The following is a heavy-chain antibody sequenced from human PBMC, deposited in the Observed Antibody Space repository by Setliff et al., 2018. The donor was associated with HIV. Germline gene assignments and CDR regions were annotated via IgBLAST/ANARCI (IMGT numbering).Heavy chain of an antibody. D-gene: IGHD1-26*01. V-gene: IGHV3-7*03. CDR1: GFRFRSYW. J-gene: IGHJ4*02. Sequence: GGSLRLSCAASGFRFRSYWMSWVRQAPGKGLESVANVKQDGTETLYVDSVKGRFTISRDNANNLVYLQMNSLRVEDTATYYCVRDPIEGSPDYFDYWGQGALVTVSS. CDR2: VKQDGTET. CDR3: VRDPIEGSPDYFDY.